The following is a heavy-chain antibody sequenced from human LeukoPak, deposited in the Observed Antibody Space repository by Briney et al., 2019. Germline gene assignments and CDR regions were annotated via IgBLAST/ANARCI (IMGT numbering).Heavy chain of an antibody. Sequence: GGSLRLSCVASGITFSGDWMDWVRQVPGKGLVWVSRINRDGSKTIYADSVKGRFTISRDNVKKTVYPQMDSLTAEDSAVYYCARPWDVWGQGTSVTVSS. CDR2: INRDGSKT. V-gene: IGHV3-74*01. CDR3: ARPWDV. J-gene: IGHJ6*02. CDR1: GITFSGDW.